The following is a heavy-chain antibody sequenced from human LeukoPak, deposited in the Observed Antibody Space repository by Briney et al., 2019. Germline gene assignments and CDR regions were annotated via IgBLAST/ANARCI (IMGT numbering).Heavy chain of an antibody. CDR3: ARDHGNWKGPYYYYGMDV. V-gene: IGHV1-69*13. Sequence: SVKVSCKASGGTFSSYAISWVRQAPGQGLEWMGGIIPTFGTANYAQKFQGRVTITADESTSTAYMGLSSLRSEDTAVYYCARDHGNWKGPYYYYGMDVWGQGTTVTVSS. CDR1: GGTFSSYA. J-gene: IGHJ6*02. CDR2: IIPTFGTA. D-gene: IGHD1-20*01.